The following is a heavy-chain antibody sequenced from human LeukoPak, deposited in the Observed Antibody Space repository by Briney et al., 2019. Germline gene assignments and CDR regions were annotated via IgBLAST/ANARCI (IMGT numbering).Heavy chain of an antibody. CDR2: IYYSGST. CDR3: ARVPTVTFFDY. Sequence: PSETLSLTCTVSGGSISSSSYYWGWIRQPPGKGLEWVGSIYYSGSTYYNPSLKSRVTISVDTSKNQFSLKLSSVTAADTAVYYCARVPTVTFFDYWGQGTLVTVSS. J-gene: IGHJ4*02. V-gene: IGHV4-39*07. D-gene: IGHD4-17*01. CDR1: GGSISSSSYY.